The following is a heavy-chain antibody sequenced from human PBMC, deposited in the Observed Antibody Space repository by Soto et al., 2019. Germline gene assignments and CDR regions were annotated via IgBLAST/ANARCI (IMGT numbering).Heavy chain of an antibody. Sequence: QVQLQESGPGLVKPSQTLSLTCTLSGASITSSGYYWSWIRLHPGEGLEWIGYSYYKGTTYYNPSLKSPVTISPDTSKKEFSLTLTSVTAADTAVYYCARATESHYFDYWGRGILVTVTS. CDR1: GASITSSGYY. V-gene: IGHV4-31*01. CDR2: SYYKGTT. J-gene: IGHJ4*02. CDR3: ARATESHYFDY.